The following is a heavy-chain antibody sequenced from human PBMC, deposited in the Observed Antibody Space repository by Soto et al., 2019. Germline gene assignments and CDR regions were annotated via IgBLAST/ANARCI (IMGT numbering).Heavy chain of an antibody. V-gene: IGHV4-61*01. Sequence: QVLLQESGPGLVKPSETLSLTCTVSGVPVNSGSFYWTWIRQPPGKGLECIGFVSYSGTTNYNASLNGRVTISVDTSRSHISLKVTSVTAADTAVYYCARGATVTHSDYWGQGTLVTVSS. J-gene: IGHJ4*02. CDR3: ARGATVTHSDY. CDR1: GVPVNSGSFY. D-gene: IGHD4-17*01. CDR2: VSYSGTT.